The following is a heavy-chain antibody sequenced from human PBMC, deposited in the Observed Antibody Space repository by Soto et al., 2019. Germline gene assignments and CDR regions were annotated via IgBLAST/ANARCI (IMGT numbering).Heavy chain of an antibody. CDR1: GLIVSSNY. D-gene: IGHD3-10*01. V-gene: IGHV3-53*04. CDR2: LYSGGAT. J-gene: IGHJ4*02. CDR3: LRGRYGSQIH. Sequence: EVRLVESGGGLVQPGGSLRLSCAASGLIVSSNYMTWVRQAPGKGLEWVSLLYSGGATHYAASVKGRFTISSHSSQNTLFLHMNSLRTEDTATYFCLRGRYGSQIHWGQGTKVTVSS.